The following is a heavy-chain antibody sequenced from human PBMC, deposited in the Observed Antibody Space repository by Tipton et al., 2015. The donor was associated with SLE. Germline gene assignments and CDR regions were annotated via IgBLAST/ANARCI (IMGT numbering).Heavy chain of an antibody. CDR3: AKAYSSSWSY. CDR2: IIYSGGST. Sequence: SLRLSCAASGFTFSSYAMSWVRQAPGKGLEWVSIIYSGGSTYYADSVKGRFTISRDNSKNTLFLQMNSLRAEDTALYYCAKAYSSSWSYWGQGTRVTVSS. V-gene: IGHV3-23*03. CDR1: GFTFSSYA. D-gene: IGHD6-13*01. J-gene: IGHJ4*02.